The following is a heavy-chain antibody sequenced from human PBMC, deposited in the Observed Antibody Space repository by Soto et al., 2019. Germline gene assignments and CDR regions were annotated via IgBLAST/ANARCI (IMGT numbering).Heavy chain of an antibody. CDR2: IIPIFGTA. V-gene: IGHV1-69*12. J-gene: IGHJ6*02. CDR3: ATVDTAMVYYYYGMDV. CDR1: GGTFSSYA. Sequence: QVQLVQSGAEVKKPGSSVKVSCKASGGTFSSYAISWVRQAPGQGLEWMGGIIPIFGTANYAQKFQSRVTITADESTSTAYMELSSLRSEDTAVYYCATVDTAMVYYYYGMDVWGQGTTVTVSS. D-gene: IGHD5-18*01.